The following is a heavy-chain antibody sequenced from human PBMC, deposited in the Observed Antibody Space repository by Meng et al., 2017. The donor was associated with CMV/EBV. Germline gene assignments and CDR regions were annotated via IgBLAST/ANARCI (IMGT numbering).Heavy chain of an antibody. CDR2: MSDSGST. CDR1: GESFSGYY. V-gene: IGHV4-34*01. CDR3: ARDGVYCSSTSCYIYGYYYYYGMDV. J-gene: IGHJ6*02. D-gene: IGHD2-2*02. Sequence: SETLSLTCAVYGESFSGYYWSWIRQAPGKGLEWIGEMSDSGSTNYNPSLKSRVSISIDTSKNQFSPKVRSVTAADTAVYFCARDGVYCSSTSCYIYGYYYYYGMDVWGQGTTVTVSS.